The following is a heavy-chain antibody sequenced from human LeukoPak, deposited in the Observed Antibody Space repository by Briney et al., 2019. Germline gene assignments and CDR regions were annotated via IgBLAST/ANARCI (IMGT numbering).Heavy chain of an antibody. D-gene: IGHD3-22*01. J-gene: IGHJ4*02. CDR2: IYYSGSI. Sequence: SETLSLTCTVSGASISSYYWSWIRQPPGKGLEWIGDIYYSGSIKYSPSLKSRVTMSVDTSKNQFSLKLSSVTAADTAIYYCARENPSGYYNRPIDYWGQGTLVTVSS. CDR1: GASISSYY. V-gene: IGHV4-59*01. CDR3: ARENPSGYYNRPIDY.